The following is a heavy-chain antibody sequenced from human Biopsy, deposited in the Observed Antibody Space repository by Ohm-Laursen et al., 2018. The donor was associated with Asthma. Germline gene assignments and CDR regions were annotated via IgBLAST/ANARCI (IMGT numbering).Heavy chain of an antibody. D-gene: IGHD6-13*01. J-gene: IGHJ4*02. CDR1: GFTFRTYG. CDR2: ISYDGHNQ. CDR3: ARATVAAAGND. Sequence: RSLRLSCAATGFTFRTYGMHWVRQTPGKGLEWLASISYDGHNQHYADSVKGRFTISRDNSKNTVSLEMNSLRRDETAVYFCARATVAAAGNDWGQGTLVTVSS. V-gene: IGHV3-30*05.